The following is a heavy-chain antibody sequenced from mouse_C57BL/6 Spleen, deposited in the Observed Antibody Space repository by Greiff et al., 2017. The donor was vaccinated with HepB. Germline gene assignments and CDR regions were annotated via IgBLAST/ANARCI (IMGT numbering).Heavy chain of an antibody. D-gene: IGHD2-4*01. J-gene: IGHJ2*01. CDR3: ARGGLRRGGFDY. Sequence: QVQLQQPGAELVRPGSSVKLSCKASGYTFTSYWMHWVKQRPIQGLEWIGNIDPSDSETHYNQKFKDKATFTVDKSSSTAYMQLSSLTSEDAAVYYCARGGLRRGGFDYWGQGTTLTVSS. V-gene: IGHV1-52*01. CDR2: IDPSDSET. CDR1: GYTFTSYW.